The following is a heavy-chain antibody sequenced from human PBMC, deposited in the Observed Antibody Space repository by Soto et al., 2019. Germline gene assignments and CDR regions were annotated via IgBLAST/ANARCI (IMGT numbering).Heavy chain of an antibody. J-gene: IGHJ5*02. CDR3: ARDQGHNYYGSGNWFDP. CDR2: IYYSGST. CDR1: GGSISSYY. D-gene: IGHD3-10*01. V-gene: IGHV4-59*01. Sequence: QVQLQESGPGLVKPSETLSLTCTVSGGSISSYYWSWIRQPPGKGLEWIGYIYYSGSTNYNPSLKSRVTISVDTSKNQFSLKLSSVTAADTAVYYCARDQGHNYYGSGNWFDPWGQGTLVTVSS.